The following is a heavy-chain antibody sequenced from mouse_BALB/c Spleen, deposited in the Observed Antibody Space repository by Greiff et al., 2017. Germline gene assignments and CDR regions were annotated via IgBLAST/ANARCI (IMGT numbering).Heavy chain of an antibody. Sequence: EGQLVESGGGLVKPGGSLKLSCAASGFTFSSYAMSWVRQTPEKRLEWVASISSGGSTYYPDSVKGRFTISRDNARNILYLQMSSLRSEDTAMYYCARGGVVALYYFDYWGQGTTLTVSS. J-gene: IGHJ2*01. D-gene: IGHD1-1*01. CDR3: ARGGVVALYYFDY. CDR1: GFTFSSYA. V-gene: IGHV5-6-5*01. CDR2: ISSGGST.